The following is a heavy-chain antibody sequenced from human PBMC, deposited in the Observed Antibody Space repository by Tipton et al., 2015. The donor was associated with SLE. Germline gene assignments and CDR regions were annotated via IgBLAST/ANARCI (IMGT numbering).Heavy chain of an antibody. D-gene: IGHD6-13*01. CDR3: ARDSAAADWYFDL. CDR1: GGSFSGYY. CDR2: INHSGST. V-gene: IGHV4-34*01. J-gene: IGHJ2*01. Sequence: TLSLTCAVYGGSFSGYYWSWIRQPPGKGLEWIGEINHSGSTNYNPSLKSRVTISVDRSKNQFSLKLSSVTAADTAVYYCARDSAAADWYFDLWGRGTLVTVSS.